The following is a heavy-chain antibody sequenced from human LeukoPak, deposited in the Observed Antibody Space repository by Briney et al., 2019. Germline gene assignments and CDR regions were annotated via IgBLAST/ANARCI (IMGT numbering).Heavy chain of an antibody. D-gene: IGHD2-15*01. CDR3: ARHPLYCSGGSCYSFDY. Sequence: SETLSLTCTVSGGSISSSSYYWGWIRQPPGKGLEWIGSIYYGGSTYYNPSLKSRVTVSVDTSKNQFSLKLSSVTAADTAVYYCARHPLYCSGGSCYSFDYWGQGTLVTVSS. J-gene: IGHJ4*02. CDR2: IYYGGST. V-gene: IGHV4-39*01. CDR1: GGSISSSSYY.